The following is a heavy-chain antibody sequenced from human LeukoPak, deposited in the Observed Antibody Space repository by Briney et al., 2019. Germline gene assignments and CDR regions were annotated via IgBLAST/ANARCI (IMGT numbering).Heavy chain of an antibody. J-gene: IGHJ4*02. Sequence: PSETLSLTCAVYGGSFSGYYWSWLRQPPGKGLEWIGEINHSGSTNYNPSLKSRVTISVNTSKNQFSLKLSSVTAADTAVYYCARRLGTWIQLWPPFDYWGQGTLVTVSS. D-gene: IGHD5-18*01. CDR2: INHSGST. CDR3: ARRLGTWIQLWPPFDY. CDR1: GGSFSGYY. V-gene: IGHV4-34*01.